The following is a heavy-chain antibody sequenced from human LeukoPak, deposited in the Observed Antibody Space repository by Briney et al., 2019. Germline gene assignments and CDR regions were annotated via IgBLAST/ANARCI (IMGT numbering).Heavy chain of an antibody. CDR2: TKQDGTES. CDR3: ARVGYDILTGFHY. CDR1: GFTFSTSW. Sequence: GGSLRLSCAASGFTFSTSWMGWVRQVPGKGLEWVANTKQDGTESQYVDTVKGRFTISRDNAKKSLYLQMNSLRDEDTAVYYCARVGYDILTGFHYWGQGTLVIVSS. D-gene: IGHD3-9*01. J-gene: IGHJ4*02. V-gene: IGHV3-7*02.